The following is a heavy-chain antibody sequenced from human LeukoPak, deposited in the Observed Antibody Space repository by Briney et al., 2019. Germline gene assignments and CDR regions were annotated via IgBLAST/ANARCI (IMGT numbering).Heavy chain of an antibody. D-gene: IGHD3-9*01. V-gene: IGHV3-30*18. CDR1: GFTFSSFG. CDR3: AKGTEHYDILTGFYYYYGMDV. J-gene: IGHJ6*04. CDR2: ISYDGSNK. Sequence: GGSLRLSCAASGFTFSSFGMHWVRQAPGKGLEWVAVISYDGSNKYYADSVTGRFTVSRDNSKTMLFLQMNSLRAEDTAVYYCAKGTEHYDILTGFYYYYGMDVWGKGTTVTVSS.